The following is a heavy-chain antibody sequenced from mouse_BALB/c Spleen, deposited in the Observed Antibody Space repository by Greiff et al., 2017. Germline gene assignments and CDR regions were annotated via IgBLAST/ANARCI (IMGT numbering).Heavy chain of an antibody. Sequence: EVKLMESGGGLVQPGGSLKLSCAASGFDFSRYWMSWVRQAPGKGLEWIGEINPDSSTINYTPSLKDKFIISRDNAKNTLYLQMSKVRSEDTALYYCARSPIYYYGSSLYFDYWGQGTTLTVSS. CDR3: ARSPIYYYGSSLYFDY. V-gene: IGHV4-1*02. J-gene: IGHJ2*01. CDR2: INPDSSTI. D-gene: IGHD1-1*01. CDR1: GFDFSRYW.